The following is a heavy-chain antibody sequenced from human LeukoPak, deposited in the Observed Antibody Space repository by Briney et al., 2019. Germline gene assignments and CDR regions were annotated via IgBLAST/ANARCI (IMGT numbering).Heavy chain of an antibody. CDR2: INTNSGGR. CDR1: GYTFTGYY. CDR3: ARDRPGIAARALTN. Sequence: GASVKLSCTASGYTFTGYYMHWLRQAHGPGLEWMGFINTNSGGRNYAQKFQGRVTMTRDTSISTAYMELSRLRSDDTAVYYCARDRPGIAARALTNWGQGTLVTVSS. V-gene: IGHV1-2*02. J-gene: IGHJ4*02. D-gene: IGHD6-6*01.